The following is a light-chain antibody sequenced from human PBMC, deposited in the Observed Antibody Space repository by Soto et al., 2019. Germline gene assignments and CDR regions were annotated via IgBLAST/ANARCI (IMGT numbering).Light chain of an antibody. CDR2: WAS. J-gene: IGKJ2*01. CDR1: QSVLYSSNNKNY. CDR3: QQYYSTPQT. V-gene: IGKV4-1*01. Sequence: DIVMTQSPDSLAVSLGERATINCKSSQSVLYSSNNKNYLAWYQQKPGQPPKLLIYWASTRVSGVPDRFSGSGSGIDFTLSISSLQAEDVAVSSCQQYYSTPQTFGQGTKLEIK.